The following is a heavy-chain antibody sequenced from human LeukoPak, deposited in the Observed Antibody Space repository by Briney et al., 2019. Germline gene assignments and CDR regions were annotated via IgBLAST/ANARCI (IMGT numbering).Heavy chain of an antibody. CDR2: IGIAGDT. CDR3: ARVCSNTSCWGAFDI. J-gene: IGHJ3*02. D-gene: IGHD2-2*01. V-gene: IGHV3-13*01. Sequence: GGSLRLSCAASGFIFSSYDMHWVRQVTGKGLEWVSGIGIAGDTYYVDSVKGRFTISRENAKNSLYLQMNSLRAEDTAVYYCARVCSNTSCWGAFDIWGQGTMVTVSS. CDR1: GFIFSSYD.